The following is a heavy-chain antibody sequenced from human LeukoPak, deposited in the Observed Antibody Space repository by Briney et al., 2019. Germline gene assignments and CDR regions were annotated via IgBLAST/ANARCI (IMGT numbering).Heavy chain of an antibody. J-gene: IGHJ4*02. CDR3: ARGGYSYASFDY. CDR2: IYYTGST. D-gene: IGHD5-18*01. V-gene: IGHV4-59*08. CDR1: GGSVSSYY. Sequence: SETLSLTCTVSGGSVSSYYWSWIRQPPGKGLEYIGYIYYTGSTNYNPSLKSRVSISVDLSKNQFSLKVRSVTAAGTAVYYCARGGYSYASFDYWGQGTLVTVSS.